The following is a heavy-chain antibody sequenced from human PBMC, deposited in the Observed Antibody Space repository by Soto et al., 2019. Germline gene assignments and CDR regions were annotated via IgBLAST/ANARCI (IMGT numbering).Heavy chain of an antibody. Sequence: QVQLVQSGAEVKKPGASVKVSCKASGYTFTSYGISWVRQAPGQGLEWMGWIGAYNGNTNYAQKLQGRVTMTTDTSTSTAYMELRSLRSDDTAVYYCARAEYDYIWGSYQHDAFDIWGQGTMVTVSS. CDR1: GYTFTSYG. J-gene: IGHJ3*02. D-gene: IGHD3-16*02. V-gene: IGHV1-18*01. CDR2: IGAYNGNT. CDR3: ARAEYDYIWGSYQHDAFDI.